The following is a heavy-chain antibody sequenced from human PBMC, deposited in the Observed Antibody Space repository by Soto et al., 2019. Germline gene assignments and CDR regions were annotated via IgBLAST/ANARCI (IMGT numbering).Heavy chain of an antibody. D-gene: IGHD2-15*01. V-gene: IGHV4-4*02. Sequence: QVQLQESGPGLVKPSGTLSLTCAVSIGSISSSNWWSWVRQPPGKVLEWLGEIYHSVSTNYNPSLRIRVTISVDQSKNQFSLKLSSVTAADTAVYYCARVWVGYCSGGSCYSPWFDPWGQGTLVTVSS. CDR1: IGSISSSNW. CDR2: IYHSVST. CDR3: ARVWVGYCSGGSCYSPWFDP. J-gene: IGHJ5*02.